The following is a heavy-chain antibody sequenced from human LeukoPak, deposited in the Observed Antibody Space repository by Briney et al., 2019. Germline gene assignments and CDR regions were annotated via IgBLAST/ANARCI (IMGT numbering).Heavy chain of an antibody. CDR3: ARGRNFYVSGHTLYYSYYYYMDV. CDR1: GHTFNSHG. V-gene: IGHV1-18*01. D-gene: IGHD3-10*01. Sequence: ASVKVSCKASGHTFNSHGITWVRHAPGQGLEWMGWISVYNGDTNYAQKFQDRVTMTTASSTTTAFMELRSLRSDDPAIYYCARGRNFYVSGHTLYYSYYYYMDVWGKGTTVTVSS. J-gene: IGHJ6*03. CDR2: ISVYNGDT.